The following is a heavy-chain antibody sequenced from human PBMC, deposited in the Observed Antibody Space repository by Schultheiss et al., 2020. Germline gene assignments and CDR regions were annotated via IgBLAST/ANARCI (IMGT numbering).Heavy chain of an antibody. D-gene: IGHD3-3*01. V-gene: IGHV1-69*04. CDR2: IIPIFGIA. J-gene: IGHJ4*02. CDR1: GGTFSSYA. CDR3: ARVPQDDFWSGYFDY. Sequence: SLKVSCKASGGTFSSYAISWVRQAPGQGLEWMGRIIPIFGIANYTQKFQGRVTITADKSTSTAYMELSSLRSEDTAVYYCARVPQDDFWSGYFDYWGQGTLVTVSS.